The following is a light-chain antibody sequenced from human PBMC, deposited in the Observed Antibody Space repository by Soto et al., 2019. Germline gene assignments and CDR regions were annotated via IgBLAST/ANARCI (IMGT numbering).Light chain of an antibody. CDR3: QQRTNWPVT. V-gene: IGKV3-11*01. CDR1: QSISSY. CDR2: DAS. J-gene: IGKJ3*01. Sequence: EIVLTQSPATLSLSPGERATLSCRASQSISSYLAWYQQKPGQTPRLLIYDASNRATGIPARFSGSGSGTDFTLTIRSLEPEAFAVYYCQQRTNWPVTFGPGTKVDVK.